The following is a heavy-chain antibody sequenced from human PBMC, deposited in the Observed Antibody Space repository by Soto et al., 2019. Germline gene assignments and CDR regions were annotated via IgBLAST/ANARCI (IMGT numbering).Heavy chain of an antibody. CDR2: ISWDGGST. J-gene: IGHJ6*02. D-gene: IGHD2-2*01. V-gene: IGHV3-43D*04. CDR1: GFTFDDYA. CDR3: AKDISCSSTSCYYYYYYYGVDV. Sequence: GGSLRLSCAASGFTFDDYAMHWVRQAPGKGLEWVSLISWDGGSTYYADSVKGRFTISRDNSKNSLYLQMNSLRAEDTALYYCAKDISCSSTSCYYYYYYYGVDVWGQGTTVTVSS.